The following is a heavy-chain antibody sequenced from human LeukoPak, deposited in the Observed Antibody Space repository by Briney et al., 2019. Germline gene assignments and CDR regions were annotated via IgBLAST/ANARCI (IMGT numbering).Heavy chain of an antibody. CDR2: ISERGGST. Sequence: GGSLRLSCVVSGISLSNYAMTWVRQAPGKELEWVSYISERGGSTTYADSVKGRFTISRDTSLNTLYLQMTSLRAEDTAVYFCAKRVIVIRGILVIGYHQEAYHYDFWGQGVLVTVSS. V-gene: IGHV3-23*01. CDR3: AKRVIVIRGILVIGYHQEAYHYDF. CDR1: GISLSNYA. D-gene: IGHD3-10*01. J-gene: IGHJ4*02.